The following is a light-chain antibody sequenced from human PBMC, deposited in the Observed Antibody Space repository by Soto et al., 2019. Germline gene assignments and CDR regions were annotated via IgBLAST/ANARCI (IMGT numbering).Light chain of an antibody. J-gene: IGKJ1*01. CDR1: QNIRAW. CDR3: NQYNSYPWT. Sequence: DIQMTQSPSTLSASVGDRVTITCRASQNIRAWLAWYQQKPGKAPKLLIYKASNLYSGVPSRFSGSASGTEFTLTISSLQPDDFAIYYCNQYNSYPWTFGQGTKVDIK. CDR2: KAS. V-gene: IGKV1-5*03.